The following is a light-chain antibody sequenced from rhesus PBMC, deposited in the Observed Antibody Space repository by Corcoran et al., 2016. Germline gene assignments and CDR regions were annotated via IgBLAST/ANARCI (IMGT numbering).Light chain of an antibody. V-gene: IGKV1-25*01. CDR3: QQYHSIPLT. CDR2: EAS. Sequence: DIQMTQSPSSLSASVGDRVTITCRASQGITNDLAWYQQKPGETPKLLIYEASGLQSGFPSRFSGSGSGTDFTLTISSLQSEEFATYYCQQYHSIPLTFGGWTKVEIK. CDR1: QGITND. J-gene: IGKJ4*01.